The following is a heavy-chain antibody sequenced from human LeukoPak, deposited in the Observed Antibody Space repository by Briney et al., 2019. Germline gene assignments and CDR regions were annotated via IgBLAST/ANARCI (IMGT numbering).Heavy chain of an antibody. CDR2: IQTDGSST. Sequence: GGSLRLSCAASGFTFSSYWMHWVRQAPGKGLVWVSRIQTDGSSTNYADSVKGRFTISRDNAKNSLYLQMNSLRAEDTAVYYCAREGAAAGFDYWGQGTLVTVSS. V-gene: IGHV3-74*01. CDR1: GFTFSSYW. D-gene: IGHD6-13*01. J-gene: IGHJ4*02. CDR3: AREGAAAGFDY.